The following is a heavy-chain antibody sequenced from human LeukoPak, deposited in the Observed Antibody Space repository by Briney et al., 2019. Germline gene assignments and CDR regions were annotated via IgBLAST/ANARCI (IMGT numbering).Heavy chain of an antibody. D-gene: IGHD6-13*01. V-gene: IGHV4-34*01. CDR2: INHSGST. CDR3: ARDNMAAPGNSYYYGLDV. Sequence: PSETLSLTCAVYGGSFSGYYWSWIRQPPGKGLEWIGEINHSGSTNYNPSLKSRVTISVDTSKNQFSLKLSSVTAADTAVYYCARDNMAAPGNSYYYGLDVWGQGTTVTVSS. J-gene: IGHJ6*02. CDR1: GGSFSGYY.